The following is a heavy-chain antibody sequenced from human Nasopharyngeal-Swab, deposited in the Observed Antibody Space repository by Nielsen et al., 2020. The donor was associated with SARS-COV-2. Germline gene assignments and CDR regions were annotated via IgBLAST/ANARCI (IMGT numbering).Heavy chain of an antibody. V-gene: IGHV3-30*04. CDR1: RFTFSSYA. J-gene: IGHJ4*01. CDR3: ARDPLGVVHNYFDY. Sequence: GGSLRLSCAASRFTFSSYAMHWVRQAPGKGLEWVAVISYDGSNKYYADSVKGRFTISRDNSKNTLFLQMNSLRAEDTAVYYCARDPLGVVHNYFDYWGQGTLVTVSS. D-gene: IGHD2-21*01. CDR2: ISYDGSNK.